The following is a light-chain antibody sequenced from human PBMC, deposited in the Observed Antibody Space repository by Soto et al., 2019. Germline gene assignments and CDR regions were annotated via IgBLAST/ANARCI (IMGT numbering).Light chain of an antibody. J-gene: IGKJ5*01. CDR1: QSISSY. Sequence: DIQMTHSPSSLSASVLDIVTITFRASQSISSYLNWYQQKPGKAPKLLIYAASRLQSGVPSRFSGSGSGTDFTLTISSLEPEDFAVYYCQQRYRWPPITFGQGTRLEIK. CDR2: AAS. CDR3: QQRYRWPPIT. V-gene: IGKV1-39*01.